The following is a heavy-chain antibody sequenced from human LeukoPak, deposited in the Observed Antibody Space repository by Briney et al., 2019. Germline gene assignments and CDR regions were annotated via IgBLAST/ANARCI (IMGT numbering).Heavy chain of an antibody. D-gene: IGHD3-10*01. V-gene: IGHV3-49*04. CDR2: IRSKAYGGTT. J-gene: IGHJ5*02. Sequence: GRSLRLSCIASGFTFGDYAMSWVRQAPGKGLEWVGFIRSKAYGGTTEYAASVKGRFTISRDDSKSIAYLQMNSLKTEDTAVYYCTSGSGYPWGQGTLVTVSS. CDR1: GFTFGDYA. CDR3: TSGSGYP.